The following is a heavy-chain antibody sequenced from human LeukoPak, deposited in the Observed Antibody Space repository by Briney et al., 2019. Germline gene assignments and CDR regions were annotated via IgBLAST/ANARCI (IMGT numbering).Heavy chain of an antibody. D-gene: IGHD3-10*01. Sequence: PSETLSLNCIVSGGSMSSTHHFWGWIRQPPGKGLEWIGSFYYTGTIFYSPSLESRGTISIDTSKNQFSLKIRSVTAADTAVYYCARQGVVPNKAGSYFDLWGRGALVTVSS. CDR3: ARQGVVPNKAGSYFDL. CDR2: FYYTGTI. CDR1: GGSMSSTHHF. J-gene: IGHJ2*01. V-gene: IGHV4-39*01.